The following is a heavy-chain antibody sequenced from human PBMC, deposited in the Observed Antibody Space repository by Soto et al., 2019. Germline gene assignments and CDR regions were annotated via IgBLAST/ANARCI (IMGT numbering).Heavy chain of an antibody. D-gene: IGHD2-15*01. CDR2: ISSSSSYI. Sequence: ESGGGLVKPGGSLRLSCAASGFTFSSYSMNWVRQAPGKGLEWVSSISSSSSYIYYADSVKGRFTISRDNAKNSLYLQMNSLRAEDTAVYYCARDSIVVVAATGAFDIWGQGTMVTVSS. CDR1: GFTFSSYS. J-gene: IGHJ3*02. V-gene: IGHV3-21*01. CDR3: ARDSIVVVAATGAFDI.